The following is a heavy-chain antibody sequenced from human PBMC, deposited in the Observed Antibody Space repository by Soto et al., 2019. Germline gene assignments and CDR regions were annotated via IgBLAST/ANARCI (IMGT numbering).Heavy chain of an antibody. V-gene: IGHV4-34*01. D-gene: IGHD3-9*01. CDR1: GGSFSGYY. CDR3: ARGAVLRYFDWANWFDP. J-gene: IGHJ5*02. CDR2: INHSGST. Sequence: SETLSLTCAVYGGSFSGYYWSWIRQPPGKGLEWIGEINHSGSTNYNPSLKSRGTISVDTSKNQFSRKLGSVTAADTAVYYCARGAVLRYFDWANWFDPWGQGTLVTVSS.